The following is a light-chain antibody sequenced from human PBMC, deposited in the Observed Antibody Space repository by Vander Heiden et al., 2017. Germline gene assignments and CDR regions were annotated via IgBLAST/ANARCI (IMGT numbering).Light chain of an antibody. J-gene: IGKJ4*01. CDR3: QQYSNWPLT. CDR2: DAS. V-gene: IGKV3-11*01. Sequence: EIVSTQSPGTLSLSPGDRATLSCRAGQSVSSYLAWYRQRPGQAPRLLIYDASNRATGIPARFSGSGSGTDFTLTISSLEPEDFAVYFCQQYSNWPLTFGGGTEVEIK. CDR1: QSVSSY.